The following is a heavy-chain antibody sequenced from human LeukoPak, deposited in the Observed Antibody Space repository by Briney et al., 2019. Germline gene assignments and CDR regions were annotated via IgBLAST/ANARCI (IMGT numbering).Heavy chain of an antibody. V-gene: IGHV3-21*01. D-gene: IGHD6-13*01. J-gene: IGHJ4*02. CDR3: ARIVGIAAAGPQYFDY. Sequence: GGSLRLSCAASGFTFSSYEMNWVRQAPGKGLEWVSSISSSSSYIYYADSVKGRFTISRDNAKNSLYLQMNSLRAEDTAVYYCARIVGIAAAGPQYFDYWGQGTLVTVSS. CDR1: GFTFSSYE. CDR2: ISSSSSYI.